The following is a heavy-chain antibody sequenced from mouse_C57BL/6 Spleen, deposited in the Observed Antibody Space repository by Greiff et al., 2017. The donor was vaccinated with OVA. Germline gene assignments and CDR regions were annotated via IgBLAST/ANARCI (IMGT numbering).Heavy chain of an antibody. CDR2: IYWDDAN. D-gene: IGHD2-3*01. CDR1: GFSLSTSGMG. CDR3: ARSEAYDYLDY. Sequence: QVTLQECGPGILQSSQTLSLSCSSSGFSLSTSGMGVSWIRQPSGKGLEWLVHIYWDDANRYNPSLKSRLTISKDTSSNQEFLQITSVDTADTATYYCARSEAYDYLDYWGQGTTLTVSS. J-gene: IGHJ2*01. V-gene: IGHV8-12*01.